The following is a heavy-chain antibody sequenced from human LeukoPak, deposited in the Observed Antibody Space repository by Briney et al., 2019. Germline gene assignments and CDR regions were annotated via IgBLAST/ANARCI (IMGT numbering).Heavy chain of an antibody. D-gene: IGHD3-10*01. J-gene: IGHJ6*04. V-gene: IGHV4-34*01. Sequence: SETLSLTCAVYGGSFSGYYWSWIRQPPGKGLEWIGEINHSGSTNYNPSLKSRVIISVDTSKNQFSLKLISVTAAYTAVYYWARRSYYGSGPRYGMDVWGKGTTVTVSS. CDR3: ARRSYYGSGPRYGMDV. CDR1: GGSFSGYY. CDR2: INHSGST.